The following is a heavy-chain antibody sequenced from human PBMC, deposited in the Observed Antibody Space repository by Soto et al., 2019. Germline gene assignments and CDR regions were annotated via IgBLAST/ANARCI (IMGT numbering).Heavy chain of an antibody. J-gene: IGHJ4*02. CDR3: ARVQSGYDFVY. Sequence: QVQLVQSGAEVKKPGASVKVSCKASSYTFTSYGINCVRQAPGQGLEWRGWISANNGNTHYAQKLQGRVTMTTDTSTSTAYMELRSLRSDDTAVYYCARVQSGYDFVYWGQGTLVTVSS. D-gene: IGHD5-12*01. CDR1: SYTFTSYG. V-gene: IGHV1-18*01. CDR2: ISANNGNT.